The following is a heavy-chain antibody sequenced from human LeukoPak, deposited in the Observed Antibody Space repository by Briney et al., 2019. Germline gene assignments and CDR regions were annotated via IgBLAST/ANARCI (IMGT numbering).Heavy chain of an antibody. J-gene: IGHJ4*02. D-gene: IGHD2-15*01. V-gene: IGHV1-18*01. CDR2: ISAYNGNT. Sequence: ASVKVSCKASGGTFSSYAISWVRQAPGQGLEWMGWISAYNGNTNYAQKLQGRVTMTTDTSTSTAYMELRSLRSDDTAVYYCARDRVATQDYFDYWGQGTLVTVSS. CDR3: ARDRVATQDYFDY. CDR1: GGTFSSYA.